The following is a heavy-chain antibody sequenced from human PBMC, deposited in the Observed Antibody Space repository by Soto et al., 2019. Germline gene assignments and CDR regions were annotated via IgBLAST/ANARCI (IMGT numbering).Heavy chain of an antibody. V-gene: IGHV4-30-2*01. D-gene: IGHD6-13*01. CDR1: RLSIISDGYS. CDR3: ARDASSWNYFDP. CDR2: IYHSGST. J-gene: IGHJ5*02. Sequence: TLSLTFALLRLSIISDGYSWCWIRLPPGKGLEWIGYIYHSGSTYYNPSLKSRVTISVDRSKNQFSLNLDSVTAADSAVYYCARDASSWNYFDPWGPGALVT.